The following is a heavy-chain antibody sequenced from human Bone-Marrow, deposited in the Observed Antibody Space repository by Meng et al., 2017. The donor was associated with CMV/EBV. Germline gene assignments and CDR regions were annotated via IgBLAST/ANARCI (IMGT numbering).Heavy chain of an antibody. CDR1: GFTFSSYS. CDR2: ISSSSSYI. J-gene: IGHJ4*02. D-gene: IGHD3-10*01. CDR3: ARDVGGSGRY. V-gene: IGHV3-21*01. Sequence: GESLKISCAASGFTFSSYSMNWVRQAPGKGLEWVSSISSSSSYIYYADSVKGRFTISRDNAKNSLYLQMNSLRAEDTAVYYCARDVGGSGRYWGQGTLVTVSS.